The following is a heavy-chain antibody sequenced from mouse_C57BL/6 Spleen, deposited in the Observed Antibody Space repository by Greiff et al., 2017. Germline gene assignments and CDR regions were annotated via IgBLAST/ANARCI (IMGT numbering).Heavy chain of an antibody. D-gene: IGHD1-1*01. Sequence: EVNVVESGGGLVQPKGSLKLSCAASGFSFNTYAMNWVRQAPGKGLEWVARIRSKSNNYATYYADSVKDRFTISRDDSESMLYLQMNNLKTEDTAMYYCVRQIYYYGSSYAMDYWGQGTSVTVSS. CDR2: IRSKSNNYAT. CDR3: VRQIYYYGSSYAMDY. V-gene: IGHV10-1*01. J-gene: IGHJ4*01. CDR1: GFSFNTYA.